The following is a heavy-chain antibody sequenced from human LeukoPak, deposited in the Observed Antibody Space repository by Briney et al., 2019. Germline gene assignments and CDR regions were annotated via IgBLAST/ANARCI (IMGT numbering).Heavy chain of an antibody. CDR3: ATVLPQANDFWSGYPNFDY. Sequence: AASVKVSXKVSGYTLTELSMHWVRQAPGKGLEWMGGFDPEDGETIYAQKFQGRVTMTEDTSTDTAYMELSSLRSEDTAVYYCATVLPQANDFWSGYPNFDYWGQGTLVTVSS. CDR1: GYTLTELS. CDR2: FDPEDGET. J-gene: IGHJ4*02. D-gene: IGHD3-3*01. V-gene: IGHV1-24*01.